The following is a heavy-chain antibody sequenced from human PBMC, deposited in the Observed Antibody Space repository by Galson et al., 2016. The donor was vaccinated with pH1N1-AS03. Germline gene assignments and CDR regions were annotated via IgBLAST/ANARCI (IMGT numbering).Heavy chain of an antibody. CDR3: ARESSGLGRGLDY. J-gene: IGHJ4*02. D-gene: IGHD3-10*01. Sequence: SETLSLTCSVSGGSISGNFWTWIRQPAGEGLEWIGRMDSSGRKNYNSSLESRVTLSVDTSKNQFSLRLTSVTAADTAVYYCARESSGLGRGLDYWGQGTLIIVS. V-gene: IGHV4-4*07. CDR2: MDSSGRK. CDR1: GGSISGNF.